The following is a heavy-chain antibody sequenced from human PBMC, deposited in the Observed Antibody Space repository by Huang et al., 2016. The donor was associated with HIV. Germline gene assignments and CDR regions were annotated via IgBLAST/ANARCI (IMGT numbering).Heavy chain of an antibody. CDR3: ARVRMPSDGYVPTHTFDL. J-gene: IGHJ4*02. V-gene: IGHV4-34*01. D-gene: IGHD3-16*01. CDR1: GGSLSGSY. Sequence: QVQLQQWGAGLLKPSETLSLTCGVVGGSLSGSYWSWIRQPPGKGLGWSGELNHRGSTTYNPSLKTRVFMSPDTSKNQFSLRLTSVTAADTAVYFCARVRMPSDGYVPTHTFDLWGQGSLVTVSS. CDR2: LNHRGST.